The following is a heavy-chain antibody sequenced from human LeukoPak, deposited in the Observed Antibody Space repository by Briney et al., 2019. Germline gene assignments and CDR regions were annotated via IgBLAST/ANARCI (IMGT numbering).Heavy chain of an antibody. CDR2: IYYSGST. V-gene: IGHV4-39*07. J-gene: IGHJ4*02. Sequence: SETLSLTCAVSGGSISSSSYYWGWIRQPPGKGLEWIGSIYYSGSTYYNPSLKSRVTISVDTSKNQFSLKLSSVTAADTAVYYCARGWESGAVTAWGYWGQGTLVTVSS. CDR1: GGSISSSSYY. D-gene: IGHD2-21*02. CDR3: ARGWESGAVTAWGY.